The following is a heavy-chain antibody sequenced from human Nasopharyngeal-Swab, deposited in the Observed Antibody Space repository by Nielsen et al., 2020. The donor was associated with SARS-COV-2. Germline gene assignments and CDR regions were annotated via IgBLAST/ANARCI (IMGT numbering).Heavy chain of an antibody. D-gene: IGHD4-17*01. Sequence: ASVKVSCKASGYTFTGYYLHWVRQAPGQGLEWMGRINPNSAGPNYAQKFQDRVTMTRDTSISTAYMEVSRLRSDDTAVYYCARDSRGGETFVLMLDAEDYGDYVTPSELDYWGQGTLVTVSS. V-gene: IGHV1-2*06. J-gene: IGHJ4*02. CDR1: GYTFTGYY. CDR3: ARDSRGGETFVLMLDAEDYGDYVTPSELDY. CDR2: INPNSAGP.